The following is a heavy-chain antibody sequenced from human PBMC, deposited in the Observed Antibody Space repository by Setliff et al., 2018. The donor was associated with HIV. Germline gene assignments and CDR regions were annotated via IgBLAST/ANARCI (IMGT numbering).Heavy chain of an antibody. CDR2: INDGGDRT. J-gene: IGHJ4*02. CDR3: AWGTQRPIDS. D-gene: IGHD3-16*01. V-gene: IGHV3-23*01. CDR1: EFTFSIYS. Sequence: GGSLRLSCAASEFTFSIYSMSWVRQTPEKGLEWVALINDGGDRTFYAHSVKGRFTISRDNSKNTVYLQMNSLRAEDTAMYYCAWGTQRPIDSWGQGTLVTVSS.